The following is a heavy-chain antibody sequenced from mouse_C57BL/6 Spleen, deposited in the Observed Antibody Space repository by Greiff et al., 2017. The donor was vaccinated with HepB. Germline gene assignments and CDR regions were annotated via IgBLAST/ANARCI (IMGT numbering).Heavy chain of an antibody. Sequence: VQLQQPGAELVRPGASVTLSCKASGYTFTDYEMHWVKQTPVHGLEWIGAIDPETGGTAYNQKFKGKAILTADKSSSTAYMELRSLTSEDSAVYYCTREGLSPYFDYWGQGTTLTVSS. D-gene: IGHD6-2*01. CDR1: GYTFTDYE. V-gene: IGHV1-15*01. CDR2: IDPETGGT. J-gene: IGHJ2*01. CDR3: TREGLSPYFDY.